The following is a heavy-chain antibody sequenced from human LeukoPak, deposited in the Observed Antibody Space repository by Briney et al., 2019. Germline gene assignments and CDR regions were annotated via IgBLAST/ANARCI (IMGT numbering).Heavy chain of an antibody. CDR1: GGTFSSYA. D-gene: IGHD5-18*01. Sequence: GASVKVSCKASGGTFSSYAISCVRQAPGQGLEWMGRIIPILGIANYAQKFQGRVTITADKSTSTAYMELSSLRSEDTAVYYCACSGIQLPPLIDYWGQGTLVTVSS. CDR2: IIPILGIA. J-gene: IGHJ4*02. CDR3: ACSGIQLPPLIDY. V-gene: IGHV1-69*04.